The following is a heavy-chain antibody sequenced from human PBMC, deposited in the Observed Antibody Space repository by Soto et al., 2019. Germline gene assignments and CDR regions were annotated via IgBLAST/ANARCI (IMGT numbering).Heavy chain of an antibody. CDR1: AFTFSTYS. D-gene: IGHD2-2*01. CDR3: GRITDYCSSSTCSHPFDY. J-gene: IGHJ4*02. V-gene: IGHV3-21*01. Sequence: EVHLVESGGGLLKPGGSLRLSCAASAFTFSTYSMNWVRQAPGKGLEWVASIDSSSVYIYYADSVKGRFTISRDNAKNSLYLQMNSLRAEDTAVYYCGRITDYCSSSTCSHPFDYWGQGTLVTVSS. CDR2: IDSSSVYI.